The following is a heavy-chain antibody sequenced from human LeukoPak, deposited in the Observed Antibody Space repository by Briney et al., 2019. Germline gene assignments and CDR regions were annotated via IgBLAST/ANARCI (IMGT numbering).Heavy chain of an antibody. D-gene: IGHD3-10*01. V-gene: IGHV3-53*01. CDR1: GFTVSSKY. J-gene: IGHJ6*02. CDR2: IYSGGNT. Sequence: PGGSLRLSCAVSGFTVSSKYMSWVRQAPGKGLEWVSLIYSGGNTYSADSVKGRFTISRDNSKNTLYLQMNGLRAEDSAVYYCARAEGLFSGSVYGMDVWGQGTTVTVSS. CDR3: ARAEGLFSGSVYGMDV.